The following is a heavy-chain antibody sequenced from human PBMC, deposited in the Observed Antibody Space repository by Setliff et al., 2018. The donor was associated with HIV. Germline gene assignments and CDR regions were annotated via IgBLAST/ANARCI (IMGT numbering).Heavy chain of an antibody. J-gene: IGHJ4*02. Sequence: PSETLSLTCTVSGGSIGTTDHYWGWVRQPPGKGLEWIASLFDSADIYTHPSLSSRVTISVDTSETQFSLTLTSVHAADTAVYYCARHANDSTCKELHFDSWGQGLLVTVSS. CDR2: LFDSADI. CDR3: ARHANDSTCKELHFDS. V-gene: IGHV4-39*01. D-gene: IGHD1-7*01. CDR1: GGSIGTTDHY.